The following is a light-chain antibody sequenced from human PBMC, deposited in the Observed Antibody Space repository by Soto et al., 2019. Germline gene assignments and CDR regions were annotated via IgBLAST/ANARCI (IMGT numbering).Light chain of an antibody. CDR1: LPISNY. J-gene: IGKJ4*01. CDR3: KKYNSAPLT. V-gene: IGKV1-27*01. CDR2: AAS. Sequence: DIQMTQSPPSLSASLSDRDTSPCRAILPISNYLAWYQQKPGKIPNLLIYAASTLQAGVPSRFSGSGSGTDFTLPISSMQCEDVAAYYCKKYNSAPLTVGGGAKVDIK.